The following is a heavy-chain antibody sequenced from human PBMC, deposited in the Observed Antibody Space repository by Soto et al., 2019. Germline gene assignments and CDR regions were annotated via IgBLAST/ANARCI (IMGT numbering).Heavy chain of an antibody. D-gene: IGHD6-19*01. V-gene: IGHV3-74*01. J-gene: IGHJ3*02. CDR1: GFTFSRYW. CDR3: ARDFQVDSGAWYDSFDI. CDR2: IKSDGNTI. Sequence: EVQLVESGGGLVQPGGSLRLSCAASGFTFSRYWMNWVRQAPGKGLAGVSRIKSDGNTIDYADSVKGRFTISRDNVKNTLSLQMTNLRFEHTAVYYCARDFQVDSGAWYDSFDIWGQGTMLTVSS.